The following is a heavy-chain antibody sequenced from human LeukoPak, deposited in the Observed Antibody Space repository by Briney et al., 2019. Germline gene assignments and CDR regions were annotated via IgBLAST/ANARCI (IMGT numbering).Heavy chain of an antibody. CDR3: ARAWYYDSSGYYFGPNWFDP. D-gene: IGHD3-22*01. CDR1: GGSISSYY. V-gene: IGHV4-59*01. Sequence: PSETLSLTCTVSGGSISSYYWSWIRQPPEKGLEWIGYIYYSGSTNYNPSLKSRVTISVDTSKNQFSLKLSSVTAADTAVYYCARAWYYDSSGYYFGPNWFDPWGQGTLVTVSS. CDR2: IYYSGST. J-gene: IGHJ5*02.